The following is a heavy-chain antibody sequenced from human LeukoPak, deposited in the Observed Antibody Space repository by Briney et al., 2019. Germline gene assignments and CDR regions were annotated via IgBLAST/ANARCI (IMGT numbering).Heavy chain of an antibody. J-gene: IGHJ4*02. CDR1: GGSISSGDYY. Sequence: SSQTLSLTCTVSGGSISSGDYYWSWIRQPPGKGLEWIGYIYYSGSTYYNPSLKSRVTISVDTSKNQFSLKLSSVTAADTAVYYCARAIDTAMNQGVDYWGQGTLVTVSS. CDR3: ARAIDTAMNQGVDY. V-gene: IGHV4-30-4*01. CDR2: IYYSGST. D-gene: IGHD5-18*01.